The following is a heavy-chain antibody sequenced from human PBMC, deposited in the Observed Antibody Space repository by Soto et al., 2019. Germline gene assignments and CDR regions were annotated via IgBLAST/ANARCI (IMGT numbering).Heavy chain of an antibody. Sequence: ASVKVTCKACGETFTSYGISWVRQAPGQGLEWMGWISAYNGNTNYAQKLQGRVTMTTDTSTSTAYMELRSLRSDDTAVYYCARDLEQWLAPSDYWGQGTLVTVSS. J-gene: IGHJ4*02. CDR2: ISAYNGNT. D-gene: IGHD6-19*01. CDR3: ARDLEQWLAPSDY. CDR1: GETFTSYG. V-gene: IGHV1-18*01.